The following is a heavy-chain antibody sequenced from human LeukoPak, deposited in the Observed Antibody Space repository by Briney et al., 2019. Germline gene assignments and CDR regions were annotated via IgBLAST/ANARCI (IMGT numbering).Heavy chain of an antibody. CDR3: ARQRVLWWFDP. V-gene: IGHV4-30-2*01. Sequence: SETLSLTCTVSGGSISSGGYYWSWIRQPPGKGLEWIGYIYHSGNTYYNPSLKSRVTISVDRSKNQFSLKLSSVTAADTAVYYCARQRVLWWFDPWGQGTLVTVSS. J-gene: IGHJ5*02. CDR2: IYHSGNT. CDR1: GGSISSGGYY.